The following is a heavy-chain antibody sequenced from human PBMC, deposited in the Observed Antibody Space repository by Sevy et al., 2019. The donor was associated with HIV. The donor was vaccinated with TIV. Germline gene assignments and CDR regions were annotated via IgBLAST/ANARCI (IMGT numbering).Heavy chain of an antibody. CDR2: INHSGST. J-gene: IGHJ3*02. CDR3: ARPLGYCSDTSCPYIFDM. Sequence: SETLSLTCAVYGGSFSGYYWSWIRQPPGKGLEWIGEINHSGSTNYNPSLKSRVTISVDTSKNQFSLKLSSVTAADTAVYYCARPLGYCSDTSCPYIFDMWGQGTMVTVSS. D-gene: IGHD2-2*01. V-gene: IGHV4-34*01. CDR1: GGSFSGYY.